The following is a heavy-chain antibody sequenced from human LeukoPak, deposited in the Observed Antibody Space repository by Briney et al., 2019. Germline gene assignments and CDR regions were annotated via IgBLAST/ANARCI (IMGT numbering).Heavy chain of an antibody. D-gene: IGHD3-10*01. J-gene: IGHJ4*02. Sequence: PGGSLRLSCAASGFTFSSYSMNWVRQAPGKALEWVSYISSSSSTIYYADSVKGRFTISRDNAKNSLYLQMNSLRAEDTAVYYCAREGYYGSGSQGSFDYWGQGTLVTVSS. CDR2: ISSSSSTI. CDR3: AREGYYGSGSQGSFDY. CDR1: GFTFSSYS. V-gene: IGHV3-48*01.